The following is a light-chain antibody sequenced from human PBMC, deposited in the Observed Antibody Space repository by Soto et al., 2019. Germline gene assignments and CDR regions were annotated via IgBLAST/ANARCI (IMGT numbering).Light chain of an antibody. Sequence: IVMTQSPATLSLSPGERATLSCRASRSISTNVAWYQHKSGQAPRLLIYSASTRATGIPTRFSGSGSGTEFTLTISSLQSEDFGIYYCQQYNNWPPITFGGGTKVEIK. V-gene: IGKV3-15*01. CDR1: RSISTN. CDR3: QQYNNWPPIT. CDR2: SAS. J-gene: IGKJ4*01.